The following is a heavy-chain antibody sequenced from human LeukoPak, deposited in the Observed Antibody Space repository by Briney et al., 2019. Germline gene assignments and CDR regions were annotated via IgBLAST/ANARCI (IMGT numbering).Heavy chain of an antibody. D-gene: IGHD2-15*01. V-gene: IGHV4-61*02. CDR1: GGSLSSGSYY. Sequence: PSQTLSLTCTVSGGSLSSGSYYWSWIRQPAGKGLEWIGRIYTSGSTNYNPSLKSRVTISVDTSKNQFSLKLSSVTAADTAVYYCARVRGSLNWFDPWGQGTLVTVSS. CDR3: ARVRGSLNWFDP. CDR2: IYTSGST. J-gene: IGHJ5*02.